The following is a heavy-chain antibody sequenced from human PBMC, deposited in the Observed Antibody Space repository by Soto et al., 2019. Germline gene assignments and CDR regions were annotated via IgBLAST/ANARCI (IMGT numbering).Heavy chain of an antibody. CDR2: ISYDGSNK. J-gene: IGHJ3*02. CDR3: ARVRTVGSQPFDAFDI. D-gene: IGHD4-17*01. Sequence: QVQLVESGGGVVQPGRSLRLSCAASGFTFSSYAMHWVRQAPGKGLEWVAVISYDGSNKYYADSVKGRFTISRDNSKNTLYLQMNSLRAEDTAVYYCARVRTVGSQPFDAFDIWGQGTMVTVSS. V-gene: IGHV3-30-3*01. CDR1: GFTFSSYA.